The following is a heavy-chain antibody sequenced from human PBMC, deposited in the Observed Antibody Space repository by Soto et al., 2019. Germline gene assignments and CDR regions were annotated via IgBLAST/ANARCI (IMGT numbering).Heavy chain of an antibody. CDR3: ARAIKRVYDIRHYYYGMDV. V-gene: IGHV1-69*06. CDR1: GGTFSSYA. D-gene: IGHD2-8*01. J-gene: IGHJ6*02. CDR2: IIPIFGTA. Sequence: QVQLVQSGAEVKKPGSSVKVSCKASGGTFSSYAISWVRQAPGQGLAWMGGIIPIFGTANYAQKFQGRVTITADKYPSTAYMELSSLRSEDTAVYYCARAIKRVYDIRHYYYGMDVWGQGTTVTVSS.